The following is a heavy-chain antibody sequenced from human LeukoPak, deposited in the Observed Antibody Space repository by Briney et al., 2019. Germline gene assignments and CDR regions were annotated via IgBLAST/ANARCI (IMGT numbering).Heavy chain of an antibody. J-gene: IGHJ6*03. Sequence: PSETLSLTCTVSDDSITIYYWTWIRQPPGKGREWIGYIHHTGSTNYNPSLNSRVAISRDTSKNHFSLELSSVTAAATAVYFCARGRVSSSSWYSTYYYYFYMDVWGKGTTVTVSS. CDR1: DDSITIYY. D-gene: IGHD6-13*01. CDR2: IHHTGST. V-gene: IGHV4-59*01. CDR3: ARGRVSSSSWYSTYYYYFYMDV.